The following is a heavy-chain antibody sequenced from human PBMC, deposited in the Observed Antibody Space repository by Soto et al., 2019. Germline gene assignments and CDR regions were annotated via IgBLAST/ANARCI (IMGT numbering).Heavy chain of an antibody. J-gene: IGHJ6*02. D-gene: IGHD3-10*01. CDR3: AKEGMVRGVIRYYYGMDV. CDR2: ISYDGSNK. V-gene: IGHV3-30*18. CDR1: GFTFSSYG. Sequence: GGSLRLSCAASGFTFSSYGMHWVRQAPGKGLEWVAVISYDGSNKYYADSVKGRFTISRDNSKNTLYLQMNSLRAEDTAVYYCAKEGMVRGVIRYYYGMDVWGQGTTVTVSS.